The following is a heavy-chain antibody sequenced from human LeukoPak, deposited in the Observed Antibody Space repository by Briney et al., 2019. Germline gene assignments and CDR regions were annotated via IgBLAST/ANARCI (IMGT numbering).Heavy chain of an antibody. Sequence: ASVNVSYKASGYTFTGYYMHWVRQAPGQGLEWMGWINPNSGGTNYAQKFQGRVTMTRDTSISTAYMELSRLRSDDTAVYYCARGYCSSTSCYDYFDYWGQGTLVPVSS. V-gene: IGHV1-2*02. CDR1: GYTFTGYY. CDR2: INPNSGGT. J-gene: IGHJ4*02. D-gene: IGHD2-2*01. CDR3: ARGYCSSTSCYDYFDY.